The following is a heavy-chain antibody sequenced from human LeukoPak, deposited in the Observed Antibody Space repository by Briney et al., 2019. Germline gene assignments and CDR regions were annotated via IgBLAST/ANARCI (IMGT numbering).Heavy chain of an antibody. J-gene: IGHJ4*02. Sequence: GGSLRLSCAASGFTFSFYAMSWVRRAPGKGLEWVSAISDSGGSTYYADSVKGRFTISRDNSKNTLYLQMNSLRAEDTAVYYCAKDALRTSGWYYFDYWGQGTQVAVSS. V-gene: IGHV3-23*01. CDR3: AKDALRTSGWYYFDY. D-gene: IGHD6-19*01. CDR1: GFTFSFYA. CDR2: ISDSGGST.